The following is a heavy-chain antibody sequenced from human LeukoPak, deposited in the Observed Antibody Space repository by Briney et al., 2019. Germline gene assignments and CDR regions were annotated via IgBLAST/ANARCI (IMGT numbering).Heavy chain of an antibody. V-gene: IGHV1-18*01. CDR1: GYTFTSYG. CDR3: ARARGYYDFWSGYYEH. CDR2: ITAYNGNT. J-gene: IGHJ1*01. Sequence: GASVKVSCKASGYTFTSYGISWVRQAPGQGLGWMGWITAYNGNTNYAQKLQGRVTMTTDTSTSTAYMELRSLRSDDTAVYYCARARGYYDFWSGYYEHWGQGTLVTVSS. D-gene: IGHD3-3*01.